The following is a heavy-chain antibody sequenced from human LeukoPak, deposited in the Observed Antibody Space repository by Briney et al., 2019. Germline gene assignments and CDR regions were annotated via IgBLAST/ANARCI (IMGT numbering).Heavy chain of an antibody. CDR3: ARGRLRVVRGAVGAYYFDY. Sequence: ASVKVSCKASGYTLSSYDINWVRQATGQGLEWMGWMNPNSGNTGYAQRFQGRVTISRDTSISTAYLELSNLRSDDTAVYYCARGRLRVVRGAVGAYYFDYWGQGTLVTVSS. J-gene: IGHJ4*02. D-gene: IGHD3-10*01. V-gene: IGHV1-8*03. CDR2: MNPNSGNT. CDR1: GYTLSSYD.